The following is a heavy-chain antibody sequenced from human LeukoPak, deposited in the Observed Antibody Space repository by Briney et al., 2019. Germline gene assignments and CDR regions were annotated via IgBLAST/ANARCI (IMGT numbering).Heavy chain of an antibody. CDR2: LFYSGNN. Sequence: KSSETLSLTCAVYGGSFSGYYWSWIRQPPGKGLEWIGSLFYSGNNYNNPSLKSRVTISVDTSKNQFSLKLTSVTAADTALYYCVRLLPLRKDCWGQGTLVTVSS. D-gene: IGHD4/OR15-4a*01. CDR3: VRLLPLRKDC. J-gene: IGHJ4*02. V-gene: IGHV4-34*12. CDR1: GGSFSGYY.